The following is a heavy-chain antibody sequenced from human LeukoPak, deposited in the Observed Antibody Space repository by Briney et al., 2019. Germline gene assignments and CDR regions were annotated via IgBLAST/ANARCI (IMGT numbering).Heavy chain of an antibody. J-gene: IGHJ4*02. CDR1: GFTFSSYA. CDR3: AKMRDYYDSSGYYYVGFDY. V-gene: IGHV3-23*01. Sequence: GGSLRLSCAASGFTFSSYAMSWVRQAPGKGLEWVSAISGSGGSTYYADSVKGRFTISRDNSKNTLYLQMNSLRAEDTAVYYCAKMRDYYDSSGYYYVGFDYWGQGTLVTVSS. D-gene: IGHD3-22*01. CDR2: ISGSGGST.